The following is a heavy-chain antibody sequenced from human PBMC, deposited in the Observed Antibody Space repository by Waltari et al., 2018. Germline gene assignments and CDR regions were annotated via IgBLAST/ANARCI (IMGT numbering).Heavy chain of an antibody. V-gene: IGHV1-69*14. Sequence: QVQLVQSGAEVKKPGSSVKVSCKASGGTFSSYAISWVRQAPGQGLEWMGGTIPSRGTANDEQKFQGRVTITADKSTSTANMELSSLRSEDTAVYYCARDRDYIDNRHAFDIWGQGTMVTVSS. D-gene: IGHD3-16*01. CDR3: ARDRDYIDNRHAFDI. CDR2: TIPSRGTA. CDR1: GGTFSSYA. J-gene: IGHJ3*02.